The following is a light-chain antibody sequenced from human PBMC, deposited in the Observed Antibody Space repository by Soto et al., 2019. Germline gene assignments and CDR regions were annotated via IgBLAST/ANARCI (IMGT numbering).Light chain of an antibody. J-gene: IGLJ2*01. Sequence: QSALTQPRSVSGSPGQSVTISCTGTISDVAGYNYVSWYQHHTGKAPKLLISDVTNRPSWVPDRFSGSKSGSTASLTISELQAEDEADYYCSSYAGSNNLVFGGGTKLTVL. CDR3: SSYAGSNNLV. CDR2: DVT. CDR1: ISDVAGYNY. V-gene: IGLV2-11*01.